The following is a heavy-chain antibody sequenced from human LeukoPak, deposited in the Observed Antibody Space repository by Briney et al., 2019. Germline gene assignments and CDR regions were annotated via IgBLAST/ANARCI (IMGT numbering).Heavy chain of an antibody. V-gene: IGHV4-39*07. D-gene: IGHD3-9*01. CDR1: GGSISSSSYY. Sequence: SETLSLTCTVSGGSISSSSYYWGWIRQPPGKGLEWIGNIYYTGSTYYNPSLKSRVTIPVDRSKNQFSLKLSSVTAADTAVYYCARANYYDILTGYYYDAFDIWGQGTMVTVSS. CDR2: IYYTGST. CDR3: ARANYYDILTGYYYDAFDI. J-gene: IGHJ3*02.